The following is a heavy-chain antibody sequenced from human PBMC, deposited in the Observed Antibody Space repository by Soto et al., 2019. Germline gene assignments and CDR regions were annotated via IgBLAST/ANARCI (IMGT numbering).Heavy chain of an antibody. CDR1: GGSISSSNW. J-gene: IGHJ6*02. D-gene: IGHD3-22*01. Sequence: SETLSLTCAVSGGSISSSNWWSWVRQPPGKGLEWIGEIYHSGSTNYNPSLKSRVTISVDKSKNQFSLKLSSVTAADTAVYYCARDPHYYDSSGYYYYYYGMDVWGQGTTVTVSS. CDR3: ARDPHYYDSSGYYYYYYGMDV. V-gene: IGHV4-4*02. CDR2: IYHSGST.